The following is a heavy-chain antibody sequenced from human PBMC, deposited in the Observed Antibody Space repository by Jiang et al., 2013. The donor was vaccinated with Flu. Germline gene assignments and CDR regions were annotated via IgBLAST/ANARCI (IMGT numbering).Heavy chain of an antibody. Sequence: SGAEVKKPGSSVKVSCKATGGSFLSYTVAWVRQAPGQGLEWIGEIIPVFPTPKYAPKFQGRITITADTSTRTSYMDLSSLRSDDTAIYYCVHVTSPLAAXFPYVWGQGTIGHRLF. CDR3: VHVTSPLAAXFPYV. D-gene: IGHD2-21*02. V-gene: IGHV1-69*06. CDR2: IIPVFPTP. J-gene: IGHJ3*01. CDR1: GGSFLSYT.